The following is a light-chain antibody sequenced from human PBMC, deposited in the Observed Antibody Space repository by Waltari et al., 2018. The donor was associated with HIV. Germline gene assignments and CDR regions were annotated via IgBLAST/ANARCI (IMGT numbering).Light chain of an antibody. CDR3: CSYAGSSTFVV. CDR2: EVS. CDR1: SSDVGSYYI. J-gene: IGLJ2*01. Sequence: QSALTQPASVSGSPGQSITISCTGTSSDVGSYYIVSWYQQHPCKAPKLMIYEVSKRPSGVSNRFSGSKSGNTASLTISGLQAEDEADYYCCSYAGSSTFVVFGGGTKLTVL. V-gene: IGLV2-23*02.